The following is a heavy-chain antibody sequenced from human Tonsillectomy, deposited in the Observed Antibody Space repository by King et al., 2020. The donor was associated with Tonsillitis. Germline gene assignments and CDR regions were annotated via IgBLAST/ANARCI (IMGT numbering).Heavy chain of an antibody. J-gene: IGHJ5*02. CDR1: VGSISGGVYY. CDR3: GRYEGGVFDP. D-gene: IGHD2-15*01. V-gene: IGHV4-31*03. Sequence: VQLQESGPGLVKPSQTLSLTCTVSVGSISGGVYYWSWIRKHPVKCLEWIWYIYNSEPTYYSPSLKSRLTCSVDTSKNQFSLKLSSVTAADTAVYYCGRYEGGVFDPWGQGTLVTVSS. CDR2: IYNSEPT.